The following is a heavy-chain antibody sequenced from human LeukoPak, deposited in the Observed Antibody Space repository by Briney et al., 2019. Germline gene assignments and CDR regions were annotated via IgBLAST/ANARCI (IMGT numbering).Heavy chain of an antibody. J-gene: IGHJ1*01. Sequence: SVKVSCKASGGTFSSYAISWVRQAPGQGLEWMGGIIPIFGTANYAQKFQGRVTITADESTSTAYMELSSLRSEDTAVYYCARGPPQQRFEYFQHWGQGTLVTVSS. V-gene: IGHV1-69*13. D-gene: IGHD6-13*01. CDR2: IIPIFGTA. CDR1: GGTFSSYA. CDR3: ARGPPQQRFEYFQH.